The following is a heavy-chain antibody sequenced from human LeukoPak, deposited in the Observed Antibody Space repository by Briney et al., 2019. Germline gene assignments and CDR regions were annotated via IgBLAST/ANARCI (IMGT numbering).Heavy chain of an antibody. J-gene: IGHJ5*02. V-gene: IGHV1-18*01. Sequence: ASVKVSCKASGYTFNNYGISWVRQAPGQGLEWMGWVTSYNGDTNYAQKFQGRVTMSTDTSTSTAYMELSSLRSEDTAVYYCARIGGDARGWFDPWGQGTLVTVSS. CDR1: GYTFNNYG. D-gene: IGHD2-21*01. CDR3: ARIGGDARGWFDP. CDR2: VTSYNGDT.